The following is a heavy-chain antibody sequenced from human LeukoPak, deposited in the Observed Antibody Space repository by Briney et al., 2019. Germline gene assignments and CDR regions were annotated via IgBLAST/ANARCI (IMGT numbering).Heavy chain of an antibody. Sequence: SSVTVSCKASGYTFTSYYMHWVRQAPGQGLEWMGIINPSGGSTSYAQRFQGRGTMTTDTSTSTVYMELSSLRSEDTAVYYCARALKVYYDILTGSGGAFDIWGQGTMVTVSS. CDR1: GYTFTSYY. CDR3: ARALKVYYDILTGSGGAFDI. D-gene: IGHD3-9*01. CDR2: INPSGGST. J-gene: IGHJ3*02. V-gene: IGHV1-46*01.